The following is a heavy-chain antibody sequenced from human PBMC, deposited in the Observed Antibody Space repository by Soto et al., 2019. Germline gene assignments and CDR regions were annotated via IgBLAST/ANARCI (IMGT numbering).Heavy chain of an antibody. V-gene: IGHV1-2*02. J-gene: IGHJ6*02. CDR2: INPKFGDT. Sequence: QVRLVQSGAQVKEPGDSVRVSCEASGYTFTAYHIHWVRQAPGQGLEWMGWINPKFGDTGYAQDFLGRVSMTRDMSISTVYMQLSRLTSDDTAIYYCARNMDYYYGRGSGKGHGVWCQGTRVTVFS. D-gene: IGHD3-10*02. CDR1: GYTFTAYH. CDR3: ARNMDYYYGRGSGKGHGV.